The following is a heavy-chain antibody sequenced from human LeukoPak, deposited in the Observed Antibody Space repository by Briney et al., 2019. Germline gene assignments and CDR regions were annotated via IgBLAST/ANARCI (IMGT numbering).Heavy chain of an antibody. CDR3: AKGGYDSRTRYYFDY. CDR1: GFTFSSYG. Sequence: GGSLRLSCAASGFTFSSYGMHWVRQAPGKGLEWAAFIRYDGSNKYYADSVKGRFTISRDNSKNTLYLQMNSLRAEDTAVYYCAKGGYDSRTRYYFDYWGQGTLVTVSS. D-gene: IGHD3-22*01. CDR2: IRYDGSNK. J-gene: IGHJ4*02. V-gene: IGHV3-30*02.